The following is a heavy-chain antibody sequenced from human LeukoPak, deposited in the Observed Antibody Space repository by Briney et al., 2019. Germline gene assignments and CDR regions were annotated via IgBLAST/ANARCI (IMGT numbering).Heavy chain of an antibody. J-gene: IGHJ4*02. Sequence: ASVKVSCKASGYTFTSYGISWVRQAPGQGLEWMGWISAYNGNTNYAQKLQGRVTMTTDTSTSTAYMELRSLRPDDTVVYYCARDPSSGWYTRPDYWGQGTLVTVSS. CDR1: GYTFTSYG. CDR2: ISAYNGNT. CDR3: ARDPSSGWYTRPDY. D-gene: IGHD6-19*01. V-gene: IGHV1-18*04.